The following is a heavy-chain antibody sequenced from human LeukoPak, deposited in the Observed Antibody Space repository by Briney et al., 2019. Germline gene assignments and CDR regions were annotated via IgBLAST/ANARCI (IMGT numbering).Heavy chain of an antibody. D-gene: IGHD5-24*01. CDR3: ARGDGYNYSFDY. V-gene: IGHV4-59*01. Sequence: SETLSLTCTVSGGSISSYYWNWLRQPPGKGLEWIGYIYYSGSTNYNPSLKSRVTISVDTSKNQFSLKLSSVTAADTAVYHCARGDGYNYSFDYWGQGTLVTVSS. CDR2: IYYSGST. J-gene: IGHJ4*02. CDR1: GGSISSYY.